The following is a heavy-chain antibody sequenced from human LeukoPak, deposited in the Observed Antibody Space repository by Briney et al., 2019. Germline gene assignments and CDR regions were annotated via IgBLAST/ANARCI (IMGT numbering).Heavy chain of an antibody. CDR3: AIVREYSSSSVWFDP. Sequence: ASLKASCKPSGYTFTGYYMHSVRPTPGQGLGWMGWNNPNSGGTNYAQKFQGRVTMTRDTSISTAYMGLSRLRSDDTVVYYCAIVREYSSSSVWFDPWGQGNLVTVSS. CDR1: GYTFTGYY. J-gene: IGHJ5*02. V-gene: IGHV1-2*02. D-gene: IGHD6-6*01. CDR2: NNPNSGGT.